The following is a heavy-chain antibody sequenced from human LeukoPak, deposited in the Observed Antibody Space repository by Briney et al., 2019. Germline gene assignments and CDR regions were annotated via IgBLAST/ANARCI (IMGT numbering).Heavy chain of an antibody. J-gene: IGHJ5*02. CDR2: IYHSGST. CDR3: ARAPYDFWSGYSLGWFDP. Sequence: PSETLSLTCAVSGGSISSSNWWSWVRQPPGKGLEWIGEIYHSGSTNYNPSLKSRVTISVDTSKNQFSLKLSSVTAADTAVYYCARAPYDFWSGYSLGWFDPWGQGTLVTVSS. CDR1: GGSISSSNW. V-gene: IGHV4-4*02. D-gene: IGHD3-3*01.